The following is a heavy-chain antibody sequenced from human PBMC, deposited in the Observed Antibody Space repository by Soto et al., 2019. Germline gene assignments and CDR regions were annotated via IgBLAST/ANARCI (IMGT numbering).Heavy chain of an antibody. CDR1: GFTFSSYG. Sequence: GGSLRLSCAASGFTFSSYGMTWVRQAPGKGLEWVSFSSATGAGTYYADSVKGRFTISRDNSKNTLYLQMTSLRADDTAVYYCAKDRRAGGNYGFYSDFWGQGALVTVSS. CDR2: SSATGAGT. D-gene: IGHD1-7*01. V-gene: IGHV3-23*01. J-gene: IGHJ4*02. CDR3: AKDRRAGGNYGFYSDF.